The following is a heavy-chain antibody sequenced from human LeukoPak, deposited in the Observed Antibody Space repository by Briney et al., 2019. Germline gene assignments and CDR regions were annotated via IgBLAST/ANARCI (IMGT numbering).Heavy chain of an antibody. CDR2: ISYDGGNK. V-gene: IGHV3-30*04. Sequence: GGSLRLSYAASGFTFSSYAMHWVRQAPGEGLEWVAVISYDGGNKYYADSVRGRFTISRDNSKSTLSLQMNNLRAEDTAIYYCATYRQVLLPFESWGQGTLVTVSS. CDR3: ATYRQVLLPFES. D-gene: IGHD2-8*02. CDR1: GFTFSSYA. J-gene: IGHJ4*02.